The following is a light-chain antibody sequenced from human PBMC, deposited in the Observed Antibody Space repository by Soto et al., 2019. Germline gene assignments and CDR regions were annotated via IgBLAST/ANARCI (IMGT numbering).Light chain of an antibody. V-gene: IGKV3-20*01. J-gene: IGKJ1*01. CDR2: DTS. CDR3: QQYDSSPRT. CDR1: QSVSSNY. Sequence: EIVLTQSPGTLSLSPGERATLSCRASQSVSSNYLVWYQQKPGQAPRLLIYDTSSRATGIPDRFSGSGSGTDFTLTISRLEPEDFAVYYCQQYDSSPRTFDQGTKVEIK.